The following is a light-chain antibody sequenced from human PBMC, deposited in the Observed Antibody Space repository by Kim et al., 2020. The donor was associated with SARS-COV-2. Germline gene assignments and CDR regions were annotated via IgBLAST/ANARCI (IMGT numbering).Light chain of an antibody. J-gene: IGLJ2*01. CDR2: GKN. V-gene: IGLV3-19*01. Sequence: SSELTQDPAVSVALGQTVRITCQGDSLRSYYASWYQQKPGQAPVLVIYGKNNRPSGIPDRFSGSSSGNTASLTITGAQSDDEAAYYCNSLDRSGNPLVFG. CDR1: SLRSYY. CDR3: NSLDRSGNPLV.